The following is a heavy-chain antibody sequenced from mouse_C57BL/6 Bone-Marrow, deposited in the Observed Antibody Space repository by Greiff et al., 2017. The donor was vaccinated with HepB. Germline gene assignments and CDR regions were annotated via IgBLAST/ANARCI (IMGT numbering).Heavy chain of an antibody. CDR1: GYTFTTYP. V-gene: IGHV1-47*01. D-gene: IGHD1-1*01. CDR2: FHPYNDDT. CDR3: ARRAVVAKGDYAMDY. J-gene: IGHJ4*01. Sequence: VKLMESGAELVKPGASVKMSCKASGYTFTTYPIEWMKQNHGKSLEWIGNFHPYNDDTKYNEKFKGKATLTVEKSSSTVYLELSRLTSDDSAVYYCARRAVVAKGDYAMDYWGQGTSVTVSS.